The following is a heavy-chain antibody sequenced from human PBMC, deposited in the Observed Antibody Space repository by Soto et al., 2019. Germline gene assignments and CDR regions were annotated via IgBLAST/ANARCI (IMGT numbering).Heavy chain of an antibody. D-gene: IGHD2-15*01. CDR1: GGSFSGYY. V-gene: IGHV4-34*01. CDR3: ARRVYCSGGSCYFSPYYYYGMDV. Sequence: SETLSLTCAVYGGSFSGYYWSWIRQPPGKGLEWIGEINHSGSTNYNPSLKSRVTISVDTSKNQFSLKLSSVTAADTAVYYCARRVYCSGGSCYFSPYYYYGMDVWGQGTTVTVSS. J-gene: IGHJ6*02. CDR2: INHSGST.